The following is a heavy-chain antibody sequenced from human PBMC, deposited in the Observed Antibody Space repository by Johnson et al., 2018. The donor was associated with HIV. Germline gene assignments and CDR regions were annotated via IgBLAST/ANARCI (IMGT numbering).Heavy chain of an antibody. CDR1: GFTVSSNY. V-gene: IGHV3-66*01. Sequence: VQLVESGGGLERPGGSLRLSCAASGFTVSSNYMSWVRQAPGKGLEWVSVIYSGGSTYYADSVKGRFTISRDNSKNTLYLQMNSLRPEDTAVYYCAKDRNWGRLFDGFDIWGRGTMVTVSS. CDR3: AKDRNWGRLFDGFDI. J-gene: IGHJ3*02. D-gene: IGHD7-27*01. CDR2: IYSGGST.